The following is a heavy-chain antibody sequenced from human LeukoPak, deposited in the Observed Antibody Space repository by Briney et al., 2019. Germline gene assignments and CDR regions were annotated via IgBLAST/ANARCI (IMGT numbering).Heavy chain of an antibody. CDR2: ISAYNGNT. D-gene: IGHD5-12*01. CDR1: GYTFTSYG. V-gene: IGHV1-18*01. CDR3: ARESSGYDFDAFDI. Sequence: GASVKVSCKASGYTFTSYGISWVRQAPGQGLEWMGWISAYNGNTNYAQKLQGRVTMTTDTSTSTAYMELRSLGSDDTAVYYCARESSGYDFDAFDIWGQGTMVTVSS. J-gene: IGHJ3*02.